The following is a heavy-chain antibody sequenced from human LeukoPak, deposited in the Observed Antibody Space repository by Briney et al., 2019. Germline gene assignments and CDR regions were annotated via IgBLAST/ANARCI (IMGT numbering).Heavy chain of an antibody. CDR1: GFTFSSYG. V-gene: IGHV3-33*01. J-gene: IGHJ4*02. Sequence: GGSLRLFCAASGFTFSSYGMHWVRQAPGKGLEWVAVIWYDGSNKYYADSVKDRFTIPRDNSKNTLYLQMNSLRAEDTAVYYCARGVSNYGDYGRELNYWGQETLVTVSS. CDR3: ARGVSNYGDYGRELNY. D-gene: IGHD4-17*01. CDR2: IWYDGSNK.